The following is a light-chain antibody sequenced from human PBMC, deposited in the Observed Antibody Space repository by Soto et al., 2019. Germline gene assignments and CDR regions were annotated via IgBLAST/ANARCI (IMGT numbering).Light chain of an antibody. V-gene: IGKV2-28*01. CDR1: QSLLYSNGYNY. CDR2: LGP. CDR3: VHGPQSPPYT. Sequence: DIVLTQSPLSLPVTPGEPASISCWSSQSLLYSNGYNYLDWYLQKPGQSPQLLIYLGPYRASGVPDRFSGRGSGTDFTLRISRVEAEDAGIYYCVHGPQSPPYTFGPGTRLEIK. J-gene: IGKJ2*01.